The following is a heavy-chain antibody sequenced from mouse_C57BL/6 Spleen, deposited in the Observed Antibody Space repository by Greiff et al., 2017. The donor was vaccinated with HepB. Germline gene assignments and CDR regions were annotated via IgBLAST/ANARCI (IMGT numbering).Heavy chain of an antibody. V-gene: IGHV1-15*01. CDR3: TRWGNDYLYFDY. J-gene: IGHJ2*01. CDR1: GYTFTDYE. Sequence: QVQLKESGAELVRPGASVTLSCKASGYTFTDYEMHWVKQTPVHGLEWIGAIDPETGGTAYNQKFKGKAILTADKSSSTAYMELRSLTSEDSAVYYCTRWGNDYLYFDYWGQGTTLTVSS. D-gene: IGHD2-4*01. CDR2: IDPETGGT.